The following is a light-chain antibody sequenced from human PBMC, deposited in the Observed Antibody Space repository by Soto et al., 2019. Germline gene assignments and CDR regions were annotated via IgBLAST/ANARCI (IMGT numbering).Light chain of an antibody. CDR1: QSVSRSN. CDR3: EQYGSSPPSIT. CDR2: GTS. V-gene: IGKV3-20*01. Sequence: EVVLTQSPATLSLSPGERATVSCRASQSVSRSNLAWYQHNPGQAPRLLIYGTSNRATGIPDRFTGSGSGTDLTLTISSLEPEDFAVYYCEQYGSSPPSITFGQGTRLEIK. J-gene: IGKJ5*01.